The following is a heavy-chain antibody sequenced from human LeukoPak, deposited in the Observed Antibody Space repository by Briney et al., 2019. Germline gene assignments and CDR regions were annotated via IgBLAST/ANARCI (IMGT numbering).Heavy chain of an antibody. Sequence: PGGSLRLSCAASGFTFSSHAMNWVRQAPGKGLEWVSSISTSSHRIFDADSVKGRFTISRDNSKNTLSLQMNSLRAEDTAIYYCANGPTKDGYHYYFDYWGQGTLVTVSS. V-gene: IGHV3-21*01. CDR3: ANGPTKDGYHYYFDY. CDR2: ISTSSHRI. D-gene: IGHD5-24*01. J-gene: IGHJ4*02. CDR1: GFTFSSHA.